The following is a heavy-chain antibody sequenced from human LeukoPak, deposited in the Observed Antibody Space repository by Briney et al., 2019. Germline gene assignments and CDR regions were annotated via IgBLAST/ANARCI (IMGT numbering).Heavy chain of an antibody. CDR2: VNPNSGGT. CDR3: ARDGPSSSSSGHYYGMDV. D-gene: IGHD6-6*01. Sequence: ASVKVSCKASGYTFTGYYMHWVRQTPGQGLEWMGWVNPNSGGTNHAQKFQGRVTMTRDTSISTAYMELRSLRSDDTAVSYCARDGPSSSSSGHYYGMDVWGQGTTVTVSS. J-gene: IGHJ6*02. V-gene: IGHV1-2*02. CDR1: GYTFTGYY.